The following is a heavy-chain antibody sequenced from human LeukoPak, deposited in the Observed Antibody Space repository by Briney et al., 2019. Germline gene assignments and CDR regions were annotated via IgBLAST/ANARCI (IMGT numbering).Heavy chain of an antibody. J-gene: IGHJ4*02. D-gene: IGHD6-19*01. CDR1: GYTFSSYY. Sequence: EASVKVSCKASGYTFSSYYVHWVRQAPGQGLEWMGMIIPSDGFTSYAQKFQGRVTMTRDMSTSTVYMELSSLRSDDTAVYYCARVYSSGEGPVWGQGTLVTVSS. CDR2: IIPSDGFT. CDR3: ARVYSSGEGPV. V-gene: IGHV1-46*01.